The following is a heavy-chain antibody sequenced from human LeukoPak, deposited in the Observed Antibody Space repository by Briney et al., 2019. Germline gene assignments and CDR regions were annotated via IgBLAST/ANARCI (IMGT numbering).Heavy chain of an antibody. D-gene: IGHD5-24*01. V-gene: IGHV1-69*04. CDR1: GGTFSSYA. CDR3: ARDTGDGYNY. Sequence: SVRVSCKASGGTFSSYAISWVRQAPGQGLAWMGRIIPILGIANYAQKFQGRVTITADKSTSTAYMELSSLRSEDTAVYYCARDTGDGYNYWGQGTLVTVSS. CDR2: IIPILGIA. J-gene: IGHJ4*02.